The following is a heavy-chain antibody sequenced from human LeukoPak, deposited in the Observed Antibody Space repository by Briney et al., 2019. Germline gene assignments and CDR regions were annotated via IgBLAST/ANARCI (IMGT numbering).Heavy chain of an antibody. D-gene: IGHD6-13*01. V-gene: IGHV3-15*01. J-gene: IGHJ4*02. Sequence: GGSLRLSCAASGFTFSNAWMSWVRQAPGKGLEWVGRIKSKTDGGTTDYAAPVKGRFTISRDDSKNTLYLQMNSLKTEDTAVYYCTTAVVAAAGRDPYYFDYWGQGTLVTVSS. CDR1: GFTFSNAW. CDR3: TTAVVAAAGRDPYYFDY. CDR2: IKSKTDGGTT.